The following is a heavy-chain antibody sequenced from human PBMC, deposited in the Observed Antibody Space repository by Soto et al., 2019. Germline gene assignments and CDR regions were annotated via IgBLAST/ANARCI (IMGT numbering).Heavy chain of an antibody. D-gene: IGHD5-12*01. CDR2: ISAYNGNT. V-gene: IGHV1-18*01. Sequence: GASVKVSCKASGYTFTSYGISWVRQAPGQGLEWMGWISAYNGNTNYAQKLQGRVTMTTDTSTSTAYMELRSLRSDDTAVYYCARDRPVDIVATTPYYYYGMDVWGQGTTVTVSS. J-gene: IGHJ6*02. CDR1: GYTFTSYG. CDR3: ARDRPVDIVATTPYYYYGMDV.